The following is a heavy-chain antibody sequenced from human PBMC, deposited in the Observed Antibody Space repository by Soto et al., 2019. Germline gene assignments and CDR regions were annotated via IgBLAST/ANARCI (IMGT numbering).Heavy chain of an antibody. D-gene: IGHD2-15*01. Sequence: EVQLLESGGGLVQPGGSLRLSCAASGFTFISYAMSWVRQAQGKGLEWVSAISGSGGSTYYADSVKGRFTISRDNSKNTLYLQMNSRRAEDTAVYYCAKDRSLVGVVAANYFDSWGQGTLVTVSS. CDR2: ISGSGGST. CDR3: AKDRSLVGVVAANYFDS. CDR1: GFTFISYA. V-gene: IGHV3-23*01. J-gene: IGHJ4*02.